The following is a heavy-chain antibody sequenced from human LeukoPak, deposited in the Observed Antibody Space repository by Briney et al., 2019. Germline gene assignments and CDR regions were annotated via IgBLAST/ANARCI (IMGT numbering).Heavy chain of an antibody. V-gene: IGHV3-66*01. Sequence: RGSLRLSCAASGFTVRNNYMRWVRQAPGKGLEWVSVIYSGGSTYYADSVKGRFTISRDNSKNTLYLQMDSLRAEDTAVYFCATGERMVRGDGVDYWGQGTLVTVSS. CDR1: GFTVRNNY. CDR3: ATGERMVRGDGVDY. D-gene: IGHD3-10*01. J-gene: IGHJ4*02. CDR2: IYSGGST.